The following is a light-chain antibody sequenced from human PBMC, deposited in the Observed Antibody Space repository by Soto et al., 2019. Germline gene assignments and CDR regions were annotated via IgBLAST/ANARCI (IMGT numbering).Light chain of an antibody. CDR1: DSDIGGYTY. V-gene: IGLV2-11*01. J-gene: IGLJ2*01. Sequence: QSALTQPRSVSGSPGQSVTISCTGTDSDIGGYTYVSWYQQYPGKAPKLIIYDVTERPSGVPDRFSGSKSGNTASLTISGLQAEDEADYYCSSYAGGYIFGLFGGGTQLTVL. CDR2: DVT. CDR3: SSYAGGYIFGL.